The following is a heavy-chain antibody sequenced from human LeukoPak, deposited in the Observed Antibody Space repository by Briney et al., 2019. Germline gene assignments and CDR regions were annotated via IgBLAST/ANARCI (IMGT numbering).Heavy chain of an antibody. J-gene: IGHJ5*02. V-gene: IGHV1-46*01. CDR3: AREQIVVVPAAISEGWFDP. Sequence: ASVKVSCKASGHTFTSYYMHWVRQAPGQGLEWMGIINPSGGSTSYAQKFQGRVTMTRDTSTSTVYMELSSLRSEDTAVYYCAREQIVVVPAAISEGWFDPWGQGTLVTVSS. CDR2: INPSGGST. CDR1: GHTFTSYY. D-gene: IGHD2-2*01.